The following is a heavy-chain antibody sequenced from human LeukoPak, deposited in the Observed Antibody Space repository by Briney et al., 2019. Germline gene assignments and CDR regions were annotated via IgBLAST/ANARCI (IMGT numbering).Heavy chain of an antibody. Sequence: ASVTVSCKPCGYTFSAYYIHWVRQAPGQGLEWMGWIDPNSGATKYTEKFQGRVTMTRDTSITTAYMDLSRLRYDDTAVYYCLRDLGRYEHLASYQYYMDDWGEGTAVTVS. CDR3: LRDLGRYEHLASYQYYMDD. CDR1: GYTFSAYY. CDR2: IDPNSGAT. J-gene: IGHJ6*03. D-gene: IGHD5-24*01. V-gene: IGHV1-2*02.